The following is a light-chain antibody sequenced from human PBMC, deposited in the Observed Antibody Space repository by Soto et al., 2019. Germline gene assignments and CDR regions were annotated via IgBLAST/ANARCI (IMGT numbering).Light chain of an antibody. V-gene: IGLV1-44*01. CDR1: SSNIGSNT. CDR3: AAWDDSLNGWV. J-gene: IGLJ3*02. CDR2: SNN. Sequence: QSVLIQPPSASGTPGQRVTISCSGSSSNIGSNTDNWFQQLPGTAPKLLIYSNNQRPSGVPDRFSGSRSGTSASLAISGLQSEDEADYYCAAWDDSLNGWVFGGGTKLTVL.